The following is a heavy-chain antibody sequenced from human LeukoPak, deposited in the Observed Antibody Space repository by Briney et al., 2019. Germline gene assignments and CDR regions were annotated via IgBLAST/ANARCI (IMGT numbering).Heavy chain of an antibody. Sequence: GGSLRLSCAASGFTFSSYAMSWVRQAPGKGLEWVSAISGSGGSTYYADSVEGRFTISRDNSKNALYLQMNSLRAEDTAVYYCAKDGYSSGWTFDYWGQGTLVTVSS. CDR3: AKDGYSSGWTFDY. V-gene: IGHV3-23*01. J-gene: IGHJ4*02. CDR1: GFTFSSYA. D-gene: IGHD6-19*01. CDR2: ISGSGGST.